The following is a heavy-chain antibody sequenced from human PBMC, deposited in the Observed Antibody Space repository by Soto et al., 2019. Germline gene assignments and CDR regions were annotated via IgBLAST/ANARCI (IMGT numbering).Heavy chain of an antibody. J-gene: IGHJ4*02. CDR2: VDPNDSFA. Sequence: GESLKISCQAFEYSFRIYWISWVRQKPGAGLVWMGRVDPNDSFATYSPSFEGHVSISVDKSTNIVYLQWRSLRASDTATYYCARHQSGSGNSNFDFWGQGTPVTVSS. D-gene: IGHD3-10*01. CDR1: EYSFRIYW. CDR3: ARHQSGSGNSNFDF. V-gene: IGHV5-10-1*01.